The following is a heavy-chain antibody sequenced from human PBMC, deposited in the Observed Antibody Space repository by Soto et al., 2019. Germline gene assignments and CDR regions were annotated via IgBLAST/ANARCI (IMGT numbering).Heavy chain of an antibody. Sequence: PSETLSLTCTVSGGSITYYSWVWIRQPAGKGLEWIGRIFSSGSTNYNPSLKGRITMSLDTSKNQFSLRLSSVTAADTAVYYCARSFGSSPTAFDNWGQGTLVTVSS. V-gene: IGHV4-4*07. CDR3: ARSFGSSPTAFDN. J-gene: IGHJ4*02. CDR1: GGSITYYS. D-gene: IGHD6-6*01. CDR2: IFSSGST.